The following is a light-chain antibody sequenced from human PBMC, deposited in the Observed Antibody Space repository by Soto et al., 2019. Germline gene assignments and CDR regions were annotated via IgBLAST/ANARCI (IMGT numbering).Light chain of an antibody. CDR1: QSVSSL. V-gene: IGKV3-11*01. Sequence: EIVLTQSPVTLSLSAGERAALSCRASQSVSSLLSWYQQKPGQAPRLLSSDASNRATGIPARFSGNGSGTDFTLTISRLEPEESAVYYCHQRSYWPPSFGPGTTVEIK. CDR3: HQRSYWPPS. J-gene: IGKJ3*01. CDR2: DAS.